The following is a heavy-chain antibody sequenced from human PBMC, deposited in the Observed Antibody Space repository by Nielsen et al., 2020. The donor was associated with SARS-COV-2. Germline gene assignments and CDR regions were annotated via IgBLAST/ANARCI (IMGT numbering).Heavy chain of an antibody. V-gene: IGHV3-9*01. D-gene: IGHD6-13*01. Sequence: MGYADSVKGRFTISRDNAKNSLYLQMNSLRAEDTALYYCAKAPNPLAAAGYYYFDYWGQGTLVTVSS. CDR3: AKAPNPLAAAGYYYFDY. CDR2: M. J-gene: IGHJ4*02.